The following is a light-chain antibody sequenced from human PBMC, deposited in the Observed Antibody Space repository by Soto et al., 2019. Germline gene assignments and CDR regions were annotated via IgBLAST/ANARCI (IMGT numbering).Light chain of an antibody. J-gene: IGKJ2*01. CDR1: QSVSSN. V-gene: IGKV3-15*01. CDR2: GAS. Sequence: EIVMTQSPATLSVSPGERATLSCRASQSVSSNLAWYQQKPGQAPTLHIYGASTRATGIPARFSGSGSGTEFPLTISSLQSEDFAVYYCQQYNNWNTFGQGTKLEIK. CDR3: QQYNNWNT.